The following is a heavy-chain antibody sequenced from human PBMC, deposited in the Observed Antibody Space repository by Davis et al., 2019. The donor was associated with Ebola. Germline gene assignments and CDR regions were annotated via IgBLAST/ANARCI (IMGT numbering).Heavy chain of an antibody. D-gene: IGHD6-19*01. CDR3: ASGSGWYPTYADY. J-gene: IGHJ4*02. V-gene: IGHV3-48*04. Sequence: GGSLRLSCAASGFTFSSYSMNWVRQAPGKGLEWVSSISSSGSTIYYADSVKGRFTISRDNAKNSLYLQMNSLRAEDTAVYYCASGSGWYPTYADYWGQGTLVTVSS. CDR2: ISSSGSTI. CDR1: GFTFSSYS.